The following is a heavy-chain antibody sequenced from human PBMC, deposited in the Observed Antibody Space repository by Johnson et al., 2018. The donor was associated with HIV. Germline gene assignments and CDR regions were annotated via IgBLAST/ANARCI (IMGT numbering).Heavy chain of an antibody. V-gene: IGHV3-66*01. D-gene: IGHD2-21*01. CDR3: VCLRVSLSAFDI. CDR2: LHSGGST. J-gene: IGHJ3*02. CDR1: GFTVSSNY. Sequence: VQLVESGGGLVQPGGSLRLSCVVSGFTVSSNYMSWVRQAPGKGLEWVSVLHSGGSTSYADSVKGRFTISRDNAKNSLYLQMNSLRAEDTAVYYCVCLRVSLSAFDIWGQGTMVTVSS.